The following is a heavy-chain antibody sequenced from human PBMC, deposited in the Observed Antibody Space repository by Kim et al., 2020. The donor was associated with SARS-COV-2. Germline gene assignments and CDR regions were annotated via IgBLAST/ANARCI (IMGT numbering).Heavy chain of an antibody. CDR3: ARDVADYDSSGCVDY. J-gene: IGHJ4*02. CDR1: GYTFTSYG. CDR2: ISAYNGNT. Sequence: ASVKVSCKASGYTFTSYGISWVRQAPGQGLEWMGWISAYNGNTNYAQKLQGRVTMTTDTSTSTAYMELRSLRSDDTAVYYCARDVADYDSSGCVDYWGQGTLVTVSS. V-gene: IGHV1-18*01. D-gene: IGHD3-22*01.